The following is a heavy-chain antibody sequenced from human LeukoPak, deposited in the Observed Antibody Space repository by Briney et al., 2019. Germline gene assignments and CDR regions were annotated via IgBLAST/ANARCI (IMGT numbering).Heavy chain of an antibody. J-gene: IGHJ6*02. CDR3: ARDGYTNYYYGMDV. CDR2: IYYSGST. Sequence: PSETLSLTCTVSGGSISSGGYYWSWIRRPPGKGLEWIGYIYYSGSTYYNPSLKSRVTISVDRSKNQFSLKLSSVTAADTAVYYCARDGYTNYYYGMDVWGQGTTVTVSS. V-gene: IGHV4-30-2*01. D-gene: IGHD5-24*01. CDR1: GGSISSGGYY.